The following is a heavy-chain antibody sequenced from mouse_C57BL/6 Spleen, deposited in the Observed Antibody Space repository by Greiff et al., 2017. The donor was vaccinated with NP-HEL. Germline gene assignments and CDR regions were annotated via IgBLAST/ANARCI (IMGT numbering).Heavy chain of an antibody. CDR3: ARVYSNYVDY. D-gene: IGHD2-5*01. J-gene: IGHJ2*01. Sequence: VQLKESEGGLVQPGSSTKLSCTASGFTFSDYYMAWVRQVPEKGLEWVANINYDGSSTYYLDSLKSRFIISRDNAKNILYLQMSSLKSEDTATYYCARVYSNYVDYWGQGTTLTVSS. CDR1: GFTFSDYY. CDR2: INYDGSST. V-gene: IGHV5-16*01.